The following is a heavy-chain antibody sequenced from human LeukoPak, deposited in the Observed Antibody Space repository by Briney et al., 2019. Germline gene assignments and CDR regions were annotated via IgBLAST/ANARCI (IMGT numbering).Heavy chain of an antibody. Sequence: PSETLSLTCAVYGGSFSGYYWSWIRQPPGKGLEWIGEINHSGSTNYNPSLKSRVTISVDTSKNQFSLKLSSVTAADTAVYYCARGPGVDSSGYYPWYFDYWGQGTLVTVSS. V-gene: IGHV4-34*01. CDR1: GGSFSGYY. J-gene: IGHJ4*02. CDR3: ARGPGVDSSGYYPWYFDY. CDR2: INHSGST. D-gene: IGHD3-22*01.